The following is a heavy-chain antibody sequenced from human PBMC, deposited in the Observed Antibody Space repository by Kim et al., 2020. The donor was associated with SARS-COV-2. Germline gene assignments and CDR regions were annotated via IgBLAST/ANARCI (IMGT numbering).Heavy chain of an antibody. D-gene: IGHD3-10*01. Sequence: YAQKCQGRVTITADESTSTAYMELSSLRSEDTAVYYCARGTITKYNWFDPWGQGTLVTVSS. J-gene: IGHJ5*02. CDR3: ARGTITKYNWFDP. V-gene: IGHV1-69*01.